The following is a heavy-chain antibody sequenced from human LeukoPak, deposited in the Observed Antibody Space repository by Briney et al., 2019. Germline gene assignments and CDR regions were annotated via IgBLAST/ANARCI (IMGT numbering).Heavy chain of an antibody. J-gene: IGHJ4*02. Sequence: SETLSLTCTVSGASISNYYWSWIRQTPEKGLEWMGHIHSSGGSSYYPSLKSRLTLSIDTSRNQLSLRLPSVTAADTAVYFCARLGSYHDFWRGGALVTVSS. V-gene: IGHV4-4*09. CDR3: ARLGSYHDF. D-gene: IGHD1-26*01. CDR1: GASISNYY. CDR2: IHSSGGS.